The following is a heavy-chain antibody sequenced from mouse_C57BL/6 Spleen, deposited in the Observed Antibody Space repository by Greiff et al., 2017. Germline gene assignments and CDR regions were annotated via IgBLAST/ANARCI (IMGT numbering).Heavy chain of an antibody. Sequence: VQLQQSGPELVKPGASVKISCKASGYTFTDYYMNWVKQSHGKSLEWIGDINPNNGGTSYNQKFKGKATLTVDKSSSTAYMELRSLTSEDSAVYYCASRNWNFDDWGQGTTLTVSS. CDR3: ASRNWNFDD. V-gene: IGHV1-26*01. CDR1: GYTFTDYY. D-gene: IGHD4-1*01. CDR2: INPNNGGT. J-gene: IGHJ2*01.